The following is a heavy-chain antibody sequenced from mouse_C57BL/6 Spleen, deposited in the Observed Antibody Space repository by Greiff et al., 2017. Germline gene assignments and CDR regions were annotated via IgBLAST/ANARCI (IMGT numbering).Heavy chain of an antibody. V-gene: IGHV2-2*01. D-gene: IGHD2-4*01. J-gene: IGHJ4*01. Sequence: QVQLKQSGPGLVQPSQCLSITCTVSGFSLTSYGVHWVRQSPGQGLEWLGGIWRGGSTDYNAAFISRLSISKDNSKSQVFFKMNSLQADDTAIYYCARRVDDYDGHTMDYWGQGTSVTVSS. CDR3: ARRVDDYDGHTMDY. CDR1: GFSLTSYG. CDR2: IWRGGST.